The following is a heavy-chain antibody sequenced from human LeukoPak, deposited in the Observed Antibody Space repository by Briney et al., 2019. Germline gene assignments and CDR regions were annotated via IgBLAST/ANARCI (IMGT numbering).Heavy chain of an antibody. CDR1: GFTLSSYA. CDR2: ISVSGNT. J-gene: IGHJ6*03. CDR3: AKEYGYDYNYFYSMDV. Sequence: GGSLRLSCAASGFTLSSYAMSWVRQGPGKGLEWVSAISVSGNTYHADSVKGRFTISRDSSKNTLYLQMNSLRAEDTAVYFCAKEYGYDYNYFYSMDVWGKGTTVTISS. V-gene: IGHV3-23*01. D-gene: IGHD1-1*01.